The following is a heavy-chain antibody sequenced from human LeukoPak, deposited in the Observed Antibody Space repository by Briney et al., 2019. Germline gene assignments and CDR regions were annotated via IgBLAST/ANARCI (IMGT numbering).Heavy chain of an antibody. CDR2: INWNGGST. CDR1: GFTFDDYG. D-gene: IGHD6-6*01. Sequence: GGSLRLSCAASGFTFDDYGMSWVRQAPGKGLEWVSGINWNGGSTGYADSVKGRFTISRDNAKNSLYLQMNSLRAEDTALYYCARRRGVAARPQFYYYCMDVWGKGTTVTVSS. CDR3: ARRRGVAARPQFYYYCMDV. J-gene: IGHJ6*03. V-gene: IGHV3-20*04.